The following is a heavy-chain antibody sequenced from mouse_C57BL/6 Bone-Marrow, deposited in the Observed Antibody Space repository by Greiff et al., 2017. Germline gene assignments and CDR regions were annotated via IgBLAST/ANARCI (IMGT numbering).Heavy chain of an antibody. CDR2: IDPEDGDT. CDR1: GFNIKDYY. D-gene: IGHD1-1*01. Sequence: EVQLQQSGAELVRPGASVKLSCTASGFNIKDYYMHWVKQRPEQGLEWIGRIDPEDGDTEYAPKFQGKATMTADTSFNTAYLQRSSLTCEDTAVYYCTITTVGYWYFDVWGTGTTVTVSS. CDR3: TITTVGYWYFDV. J-gene: IGHJ1*03. V-gene: IGHV14-1*01.